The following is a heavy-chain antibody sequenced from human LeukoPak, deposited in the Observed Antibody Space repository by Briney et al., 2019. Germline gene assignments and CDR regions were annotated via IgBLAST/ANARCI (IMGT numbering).Heavy chain of an antibody. CDR3: ARWDEMATADY. J-gene: IGHJ4*02. CDR2: IYHSGST. CDR1: GGSISSGGYY. D-gene: IGHD5-24*01. V-gene: IGHV4-30-2*02. Sequence: KPSETLSLTCTVSGGSISSGGYYWSWLRQPPGKGLEWIGYIYHSGSTYYNPSLKSRVTISVDRSKNQFSLKLSSVTAADTAVYYCARWDEMATADYWGQGTLVTVSS.